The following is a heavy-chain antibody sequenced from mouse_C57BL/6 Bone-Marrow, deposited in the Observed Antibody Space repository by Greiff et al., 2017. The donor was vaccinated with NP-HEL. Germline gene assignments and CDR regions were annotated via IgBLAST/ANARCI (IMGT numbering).Heavy chain of an antibody. J-gene: IGHJ2*01. CDR1: GYTFTSYG. Sequence: VQLVESGAELARPGASVKLSCKASGYTFTSYGISWVKQRTGQGLEWIGEIYPRSGNTYYNEKFKGKATLTADKSSSTAYMELRSLTSEDSAVYFCARSYSNYGYYFDYWGQGTTLTVSS. CDR2: IYPRSGNT. CDR3: ARSYSNYGYYFDY. D-gene: IGHD2-5*01. V-gene: IGHV1-81*01.